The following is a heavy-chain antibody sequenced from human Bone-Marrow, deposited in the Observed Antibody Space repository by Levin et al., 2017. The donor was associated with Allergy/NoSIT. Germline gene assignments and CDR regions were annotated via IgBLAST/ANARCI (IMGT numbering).Heavy chain of an antibody. D-gene: IGHD4-17*01. J-gene: IGHJ4*02. CDR1: GGSISSYY. CDR2: IYYSGST. CDR3: ARDSGNDDGDYTFDY. V-gene: IGHV4-59*01. Sequence: SETLSLTCTVSGGSISSYYWSWIRQPPGKGLEWIGYIYYSGSTNYNPSLKSRVTISVDTSKNQFSLKLSSVTAADTAVYYCARDSGNDDGDYTFDYWGQGTLVTVSS.